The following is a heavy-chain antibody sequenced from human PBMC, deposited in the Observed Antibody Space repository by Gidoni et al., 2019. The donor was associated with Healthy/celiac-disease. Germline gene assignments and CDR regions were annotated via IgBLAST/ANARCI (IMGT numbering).Heavy chain of an antibody. Sequence: QVQLQESGPGLVKPSETLSRTCTVSGGPISSYYWSWIRQPAGKGLEWIGRIYTSGSTNYNPSLKSRVTMSVDTSKNQFSLKLSSVTAADTAVYYCASTRDTGPGAAAGRPFDYWGQGTLVTVSS. CDR1: GGPISSYY. CDR3: ASTRDTGPGAAAGRPFDY. V-gene: IGHV4-4*07. J-gene: IGHJ4*02. CDR2: IYTSGST. D-gene: IGHD6-13*01.